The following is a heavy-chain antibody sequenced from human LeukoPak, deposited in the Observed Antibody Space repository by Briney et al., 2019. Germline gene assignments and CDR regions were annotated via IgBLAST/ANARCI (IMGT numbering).Heavy chain of an antibody. D-gene: IGHD6-19*01. J-gene: IGHJ4*02. CDR2: IYYSGST. Sequence: TSETLSLTCTVSGGSISSYYWSWIRQPPGKGLEWIGYIYYSGSTNYNPSLRSRVTISVDTSKNQFSPKLSSVTAADTAVYYCARQNSVAGTLDYWGQGTLVTVSS. V-gene: IGHV4-59*08. CDR1: GGSISSYY. CDR3: ARQNSVAGTLDY.